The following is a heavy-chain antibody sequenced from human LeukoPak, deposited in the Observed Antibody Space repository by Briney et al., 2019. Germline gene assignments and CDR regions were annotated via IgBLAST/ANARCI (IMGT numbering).Heavy chain of an antibody. D-gene: IGHD6-13*01. CDR1: GITFSDYS. CDR3: ASSSWFRGPFDY. V-gene: IGHV3-48*04. CDR2: ISSGGIII. Sequence: QPGGSLRLSCAASGITFSDYSMNWVRQAPGKGLEWVSYISSGGIIIYYADSVKGRFTISRDNAKNSLYLQMNSLRAEDTAVYYCASSSWFRGPFDYWGQGTLVTVSS. J-gene: IGHJ4*02.